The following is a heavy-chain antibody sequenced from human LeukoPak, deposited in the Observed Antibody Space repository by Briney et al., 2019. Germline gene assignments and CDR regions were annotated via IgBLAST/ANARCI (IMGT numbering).Heavy chain of an antibody. CDR3: ARGLCGGDCYDY. D-gene: IGHD2-21*01. CDR1: GFSLSAYW. Sequence: GGSLRLSCAASGFSLSAYWKTWVRQAPGKGLEWVANINQDESKIYYVDSVRGRFTVSRDNAKNSLYLQMNSLSAEDTAVYYCARGLCGGDCYDYWGQGNLVTVSS. J-gene: IGHJ4*02. CDR2: INQDESKI. V-gene: IGHV3-7*01.